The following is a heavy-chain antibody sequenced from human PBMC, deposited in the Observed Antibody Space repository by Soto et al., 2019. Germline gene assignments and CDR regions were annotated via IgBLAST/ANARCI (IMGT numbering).Heavy chain of an antibody. Sequence: ASVKVSCKASGYTFTDYYIHWVRQAPGQGLEWMGWINPNSGDTNYAQKFQGRVTITGDMSISTAYMELRRLTSDDTAVYYCARVRTYYDSSGSLDYWGQGTLVTVSS. CDR1: GYTFTDYY. V-gene: IGHV1-2*02. J-gene: IGHJ4*02. CDR3: ARVRTYYDSSGSLDY. D-gene: IGHD3-22*01. CDR2: INPNSGDT.